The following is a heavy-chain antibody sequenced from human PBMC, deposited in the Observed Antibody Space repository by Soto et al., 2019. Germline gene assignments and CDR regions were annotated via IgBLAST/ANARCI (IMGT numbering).Heavy chain of an antibody. V-gene: IGHV5-51*01. CDR3: ARSHFVYLCETSGYFAS. CDR2: IYPGDSDA. CDR1: GYSFTTHC. D-gene: IGHD2-21*01. Sequence: GESLKISCKGSGYSFTTHCVGWVLQMPWKGLEWMGIIYPGDSDARYSPSFQGQVTISVDESITTAFLQWSSLKASDTAMYYCARSHFVYLCETSGYFASWGQGTLVTVSS. J-gene: IGHJ4*02.